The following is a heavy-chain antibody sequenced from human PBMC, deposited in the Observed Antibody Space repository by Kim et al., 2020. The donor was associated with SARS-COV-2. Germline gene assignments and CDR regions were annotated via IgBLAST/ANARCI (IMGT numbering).Heavy chain of an antibody. CDR1: GGSISSYY. CDR3: ARARWVTPYYYYYYGMDV. J-gene: IGHJ6*02. V-gene: IGHV4-59*13. CDR2: IYYSGST. Sequence: SETLSLTCTVSGGSISSYYWSWIRQPPGKGLEWIGYIYYSGSTNYNPSLKSRVTISVDTSKNQFSLKLSSVTAADTAVYYCARARWVTPYYYYYYGMDVWGQGTTVTVSS. D-gene: IGHD2-21*02.